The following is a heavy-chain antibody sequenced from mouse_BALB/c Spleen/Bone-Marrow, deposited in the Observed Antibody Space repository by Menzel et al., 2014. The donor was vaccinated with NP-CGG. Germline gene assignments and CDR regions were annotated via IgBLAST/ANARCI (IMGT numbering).Heavy chain of an antibody. J-gene: IGHJ3*01. D-gene: IGHD2-4*01. Sequence: VQLQQSGAELMKPGASVKISCKATGYTFSTYWIEWVKQRPGHGLEWIGEILPGSGTTNYNEKFKGKATFTVDTSSNTAYMQLSSLTSEDSAVYYCARLITTGGFAYWGQGTLVTVSA. CDR2: ILPGSGTT. CDR3: ARLITTGGFAY. CDR1: GYTFSTYW. V-gene: IGHV1-9*01.